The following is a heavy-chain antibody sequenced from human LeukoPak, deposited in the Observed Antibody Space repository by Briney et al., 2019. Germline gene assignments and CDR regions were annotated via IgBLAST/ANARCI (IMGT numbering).Heavy chain of an antibody. Sequence: GGSLRLSCAASGFTFSSYAMSWVRRAPGKGLEWVSAISGSGGSTYYADSVKGRFTISRDNSKNTLYLQMNSLRAEDRAVYYCAKGVYSSGWSNFDYWGQGTLVTVSS. D-gene: IGHD6-19*01. CDR1: GFTFSSYA. V-gene: IGHV3-23*01. J-gene: IGHJ4*02. CDR3: AKGVYSSGWSNFDY. CDR2: ISGSGGST.